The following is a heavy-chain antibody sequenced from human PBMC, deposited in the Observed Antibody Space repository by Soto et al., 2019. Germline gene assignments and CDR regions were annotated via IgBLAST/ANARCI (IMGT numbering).Heavy chain of an antibody. J-gene: IGHJ3*02. CDR2: IYYSGST. CDR1: GGSISSGDYY. V-gene: IGHV4-30-4*01. Sequence: SETLSLTCTVSGGSISSGDYYWSWIRQPPGKGLEWTGYIYYSGSTYYNPSLKSRVTISVDTSKNQFSLKLSSVTAADTAVYYCARGRHDAFDIWGQGTMVTVSS. CDR3: ARGRHDAFDI.